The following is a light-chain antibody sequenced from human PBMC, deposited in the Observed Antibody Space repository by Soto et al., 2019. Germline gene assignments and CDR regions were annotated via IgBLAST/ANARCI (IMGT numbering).Light chain of an antibody. V-gene: IGKV3-15*01. CDR3: QQYNNWPLFT. CDR1: QTIKSN. J-gene: IGKJ2*01. Sequence: VMTQSPATLSVSPGERATLSCRASQTIKSNLAWYQQKSDQPPRLLIYGASIRATGIPVRFSGSGSGTEFTLTISSLQSEDSALYYCQQYNNWPLFTFGQGTKLEIK. CDR2: GAS.